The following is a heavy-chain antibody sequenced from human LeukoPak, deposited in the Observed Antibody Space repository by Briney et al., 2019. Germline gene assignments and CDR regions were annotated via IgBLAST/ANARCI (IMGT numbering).Heavy chain of an antibody. CDR3: ARDLGFFDIDY. Sequence: SETLSLTCTVSGGSISSSGYYWGWVRQPPGKGLEWIGSIHYSGSTYYIPSLKSRITISLDMSKNQYSLKLSSVTAADTAVYYCARDLGFFDIDYRGQGILVTVSS. CDR2: IHYSGST. D-gene: IGHD3-9*01. J-gene: IGHJ4*02. CDR1: GGSISSSGYY. V-gene: IGHV4-39*07.